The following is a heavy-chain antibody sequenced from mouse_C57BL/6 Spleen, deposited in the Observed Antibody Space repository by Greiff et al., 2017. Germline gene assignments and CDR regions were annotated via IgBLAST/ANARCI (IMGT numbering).Heavy chain of an antibody. J-gene: IGHJ1*03. Sequence: VQLQQSGAELVRPGASVTLSCKASGYTFTDYEMHWVKQTPVHGLEWIGAIDPETGGTAYNQKFKGKAILTADKSSSTAYMELRSLTSEDSAVYYCTRPYGSSPYWYCDVWGTGTTVTVSS. CDR3: TRPYGSSPYWYCDV. CDR2: IDPETGGT. D-gene: IGHD1-1*01. V-gene: IGHV1-15*01. CDR1: GYTFTDYE.